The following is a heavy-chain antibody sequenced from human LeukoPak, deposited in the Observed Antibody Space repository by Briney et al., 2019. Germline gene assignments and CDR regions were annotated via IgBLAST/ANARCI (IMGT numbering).Heavy chain of an antibody. D-gene: IGHD2-15*01. V-gene: IGHV4-59*12. J-gene: IGHJ6*03. CDR3: ASVDSPTYYYYYMDV. CDR1: GESITSYY. Sequence: SETLSLTCIVSGESITSYYWSWIRQPPGKGLEWIGYIYYTGSSKYNPSLKSRVTLSVDTSENQFSLTLNSVTAADTAVYYCASVDSPTYYYYYMDVWGKGTTVTVSS. CDR2: IYYTGSS.